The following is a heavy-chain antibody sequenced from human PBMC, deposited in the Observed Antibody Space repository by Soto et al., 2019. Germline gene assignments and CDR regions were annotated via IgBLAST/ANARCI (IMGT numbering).Heavy chain of an antibody. Sequence: QVQLVESGGGVVQPGRSLRLSCAASGFTFSSYAMHWVRQAPGKGLEWVAVISYDGSNKYYAYSVKGRFTISRDNSTNTLYLQMNRLRAEDTAVYYCARDGVAIVVVVAAGFDYWGQGPLVTVSS. V-gene: IGHV3-30-3*01. CDR2: ISYDGSNK. J-gene: IGHJ4*02. CDR1: GFTFSSYA. D-gene: IGHD2-15*01. CDR3: ARDGVAIVVVVAAGFDY.